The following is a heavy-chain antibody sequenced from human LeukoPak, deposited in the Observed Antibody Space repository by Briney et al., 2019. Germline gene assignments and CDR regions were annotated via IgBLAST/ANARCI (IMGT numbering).Heavy chain of an antibody. CDR2: INPSGGST. CDR3: ARDPTARRTFDY. J-gene: IGHJ4*02. V-gene: IGHV1-46*01. D-gene: IGHD1-26*01. Sequence: ASVKVSCKASGYTFTSYYMHWVRQAPGQGLEWMGIINPSGGSTSYAQKFQGRVTMTRDTSTSTVYMELSSLRSEDSAVYYCARDPTARRTFDYWGQGTLVTVSS. CDR1: GYTFTSYY.